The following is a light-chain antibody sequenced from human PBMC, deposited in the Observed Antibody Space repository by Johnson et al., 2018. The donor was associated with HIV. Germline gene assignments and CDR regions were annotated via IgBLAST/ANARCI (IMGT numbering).Light chain of an antibody. V-gene: IGLV1-51*01. CDR1: SSNIGGHY. J-gene: IGLJ1*01. CDR2: DNN. CDR3: GTWDSSLSAYV. Sequence: QSVLTQPPSVSAAPGQKVTISCSGSSSNIGGHYVSWYQHLPGTAPKLLIYDNNKRPSGIPDRFSGSKSGTSAALGITGLQTEDEADYYCGTWDSSLSAYVFGTGTKVPVL.